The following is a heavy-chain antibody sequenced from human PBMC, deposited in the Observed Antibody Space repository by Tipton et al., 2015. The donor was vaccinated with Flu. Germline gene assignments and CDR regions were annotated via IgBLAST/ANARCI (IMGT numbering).Heavy chain of an antibody. CDR3: AGQRSYYDTSGPRGGGFYLDY. Sequence: TLSLTCTVSGASISSGSFYWTWLRQPAGKGLEWIGRLYTAGGTTYNSSLKSRVTISLDTPKNQFSLSLNSVTAADTAVYFCAGQRSYYDTSGPRGGGFYLDYWGQGALVTVSS. D-gene: IGHD3-16*01. J-gene: IGHJ4*02. CDR2: LYTAGGT. CDR1: GASISSGSFY. V-gene: IGHV4-61*02.